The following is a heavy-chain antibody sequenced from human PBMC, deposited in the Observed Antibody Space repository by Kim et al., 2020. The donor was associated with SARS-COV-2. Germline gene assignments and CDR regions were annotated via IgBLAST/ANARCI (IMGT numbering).Heavy chain of an antibody. V-gene: IGHV3-15*01. CDR3: TTGPPLYYYDSSGYPNFDY. Sequence: GGSLRLSCAASGFTFSNAWMSWVRQAPGKGLEWVGRIKSKTDGGTTDYAAPVKGRFTISRDDSKNTLYLQMNSLKTEDTAVYYCTTGPPLYYYDSSGYPNFDYWGQGTLVTVSS. J-gene: IGHJ4*02. CDR1: GFTFSNAW. CDR2: IKSKTDGGTT. D-gene: IGHD3-22*01.